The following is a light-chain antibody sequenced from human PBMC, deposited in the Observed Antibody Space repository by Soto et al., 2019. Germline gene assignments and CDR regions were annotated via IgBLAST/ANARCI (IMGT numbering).Light chain of an antibody. CDR1: SSNTGAGYD. J-gene: IGLJ2*01. Sequence: QSVLTQPPSVSGAPGQRVTISCTGSSSNTGAGYDVHWYQQLPGTAPKLLIYGNTNRPSGVPDRFSGSKSGTSASLAITGLQAEDEADYYCQSYDSSLSGYVVFGVGTRQAVL. V-gene: IGLV1-40*01. CDR3: QSYDSSLSGYVV. CDR2: GNT.